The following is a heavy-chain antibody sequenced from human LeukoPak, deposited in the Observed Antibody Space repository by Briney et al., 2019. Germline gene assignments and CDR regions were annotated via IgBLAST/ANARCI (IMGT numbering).Heavy chain of an antibody. J-gene: IGHJ3*02. V-gene: IGHV1-69*13. D-gene: IGHD7-27*01. CDR3: ARDLNWGNDAFDI. CDR1: GGTFSSYA. Sequence: SVKVSCKASGGTFSSYAISWVRQAPGQGLEWMGGIIPIFGTANYAQKFQGRVTITADESTSTAYMELSSLRSEDTAVHYCARDLNWGNDAFDIWGQGTMVTVSS. CDR2: IIPIFGTA.